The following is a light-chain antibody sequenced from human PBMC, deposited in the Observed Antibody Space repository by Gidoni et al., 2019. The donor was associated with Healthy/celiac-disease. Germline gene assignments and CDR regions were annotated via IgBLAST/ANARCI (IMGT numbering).Light chain of an antibody. V-gene: IGKV1-13*02. J-gene: IGKJ5*01. CDR2: DAS. Sequence: AIQLTQSPSSLSASVGDRVTITCRASQGISSALAWYQQKPGKAPQLLIYDASSLESGVPSKFSGSGSGTDFTLTISSLQPEDFATYYCQQFHSYLITFGQGTRLEIK. CDR1: QGISSA. CDR3: QQFHSYLIT.